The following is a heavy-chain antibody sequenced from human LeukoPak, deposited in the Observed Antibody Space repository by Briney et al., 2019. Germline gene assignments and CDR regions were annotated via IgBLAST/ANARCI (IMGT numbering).Heavy chain of an antibody. CDR2: IAYDGINK. V-gene: IGHV3-30*18. Sequence: GGSLRLSCAASKFTFSSYGMHWVRQAPGRGLGWVATIAYDGINKYYRDSVKGRFTISRDNSKNTLYLQMNSLKPEDTAVYYCAKDRSRCSGGTCYLFGMDVWGQGTTVTVSS. J-gene: IGHJ6*02. CDR3: AKDRSRCSGGTCYLFGMDV. CDR1: KFTFSSYG. D-gene: IGHD2-15*01.